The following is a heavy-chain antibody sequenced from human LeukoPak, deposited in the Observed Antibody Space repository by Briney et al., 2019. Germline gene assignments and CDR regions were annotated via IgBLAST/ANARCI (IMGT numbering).Heavy chain of an antibody. CDR1: GDSASSDSAA. CDR3: ARDMHGDPDF. D-gene: IGHD4-17*01. J-gene: IGHJ4*02. CDR2: TYYRSKWYH. V-gene: IGHV6-1*01. Sequence: SQTLSLTCAISGDSASSDSAAWNWIRQSPSRGLEWLGRTYYRSKWYHDYAVSVKSRITIDPDTSKNQFSLQLDSVTPEDTAVYYCARDMHGDPDFWGQGTLVTVSS.